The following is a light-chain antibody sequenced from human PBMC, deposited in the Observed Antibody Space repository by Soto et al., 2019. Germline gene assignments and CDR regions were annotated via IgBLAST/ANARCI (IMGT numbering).Light chain of an antibody. CDR2: GAS. CDR1: QSVTSNY. V-gene: IGKV3-20*01. Sequence: EIVLTQSPGTLSSSPGERATLSCRTSQSVTSNYLAWYQQKPGQAPRLLIFGASIRATGLPDRFSGGGSGTDFTLTISRLEPEDFAVYYRQQYGSSPGTFGQGTKVEIK. CDR3: QQYGSSPGT. J-gene: IGKJ1*01.